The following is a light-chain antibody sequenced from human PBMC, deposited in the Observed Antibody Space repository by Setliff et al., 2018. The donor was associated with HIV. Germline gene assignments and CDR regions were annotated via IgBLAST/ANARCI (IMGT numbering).Light chain of an antibody. J-gene: IGLJ2*01. Sequence: QSALTQPASVSGSPGQSITISCTGSSSDVGGYESVSWYQQHPGEVPKLMIFDVTKRPSGVSNRFSASKSGNTASLTISGLQTEDEAEYYCCSFAGSDTWRFGGGTQLTVL. V-gene: IGLV2-23*02. CDR2: DVT. CDR1: SSDVGGYES. CDR3: CSFAGSDTWR.